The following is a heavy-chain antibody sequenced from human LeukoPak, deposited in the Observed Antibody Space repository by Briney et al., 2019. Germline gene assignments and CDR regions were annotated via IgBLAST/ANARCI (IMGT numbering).Heavy chain of an antibody. CDR1: GFTFSSYG. J-gene: IGHJ5*02. CDR3: AKRARLVAASWFDP. Sequence: AGGTLRLSCAASGFTFSSYGMSWVRQAPGKGLEWVSAISGSGGSTYYADSVKGRFTISRDNSKNTLYLQMNSLRAEDTAVYYCAKRARLVAASWFDPWGQGTLVTVSS. V-gene: IGHV3-23*01. D-gene: IGHD2-15*01. CDR2: ISGSGGST.